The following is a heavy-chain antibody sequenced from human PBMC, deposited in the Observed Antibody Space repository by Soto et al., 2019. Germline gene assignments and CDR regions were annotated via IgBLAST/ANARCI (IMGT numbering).Heavy chain of an antibody. J-gene: IGHJ5*02. CDR1: GYTFTTYG. Sequence: QVQLVQSGAEVKKPGASVRVSCKASGYTFTTYGISWVRQAPGQGLEWMGWISTYNGDTKYAQKLQGRVTMTTDTSTSTAYMELRSLRSDDTAVYYCARPYCSTTSCHNWFDPWGQGTLVTVSS. CDR3: ARPYCSTTSCHNWFDP. V-gene: IGHV1-18*01. D-gene: IGHD2-2*01. CDR2: ISTYNGDT.